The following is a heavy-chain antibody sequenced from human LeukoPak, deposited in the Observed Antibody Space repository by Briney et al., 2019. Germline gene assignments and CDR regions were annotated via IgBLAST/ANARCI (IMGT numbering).Heavy chain of an antibody. CDR1: GGTFSSYA. Sequence: SVKVSCKASGGTFSSYAISWVRQAPGQGLEWMGGIIPIFGTANYAQKFQGRVTITADESTSTAYMELSSLRSEDTAVYYCARGYYDSSGYLGWFDPWGQGTLVTVSS. CDR3: ARGYYDSSGYLGWFDP. D-gene: IGHD3-22*01. CDR2: IIPIFGTA. J-gene: IGHJ5*02. V-gene: IGHV1-69*13.